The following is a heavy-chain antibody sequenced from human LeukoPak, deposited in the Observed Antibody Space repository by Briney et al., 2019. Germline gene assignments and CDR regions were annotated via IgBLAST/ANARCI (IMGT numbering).Heavy chain of an antibody. CDR1: GFNFGSYA. CDR3: ARDQGGERWFDP. J-gene: IGHJ5*02. CDR2: ISSGSSFI. V-gene: IGHV3-21*01. Sequence: VGSLRLSRAASGFNFGSYAMNWVRQAPGKGLEWVSSISSGSSFIYYADSVKGRFTISRDNAKNSLYLQMNSLRAEDTAIYYCARDQGGERWFDPWGQGTLVTVSS. D-gene: IGHD3-16*01.